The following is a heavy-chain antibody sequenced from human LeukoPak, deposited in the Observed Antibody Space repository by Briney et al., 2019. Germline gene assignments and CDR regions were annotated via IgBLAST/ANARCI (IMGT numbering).Heavy chain of an antibody. CDR3: ARDSCSSNSCSFDF. J-gene: IGHJ4*02. D-gene: IGHD2-2*01. CDR1: GGAISNGAYH. Sequence: SQTLSLTCTVSGGAISNGAYHLNWIRQPPAQALDSIGRIYTTGDTNYNPSLKRRVTISIDTSKNQFSLNLTSVTAADTAVYYCARDSCSSNSCSFDFWGQGTLVTVSS. CDR2: IYTTGDT. V-gene: IGHV4-61*02.